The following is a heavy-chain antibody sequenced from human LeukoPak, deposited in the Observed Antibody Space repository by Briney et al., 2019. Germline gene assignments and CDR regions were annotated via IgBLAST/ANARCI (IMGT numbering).Heavy chain of an antibody. CDR1: GGSISRNNYY. Sequence: PSETLSLTCTVSGGSISRNNYYWDWIRQPPGKGLEYIGSIYYSGSTYYTPSLKSRVTISVDTSKNQFSLKLSSVTAADTAVYYCARHRGSSSNFDYWGQGTLVTVSS. D-gene: IGHD6-6*01. CDR2: IYYSGST. V-gene: IGHV4-39*01. J-gene: IGHJ4*02. CDR3: ARHRGSSSNFDY.